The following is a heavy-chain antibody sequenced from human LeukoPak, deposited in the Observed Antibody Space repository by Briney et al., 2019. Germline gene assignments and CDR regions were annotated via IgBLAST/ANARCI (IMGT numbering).Heavy chain of an antibody. J-gene: IGHJ4*02. CDR3: AAELAVGRGCFDY. D-gene: IGHD1-1*01. V-gene: IGHV1-58*01. Sequence: SVKVSCKASGFTFSSSVLHWVRQARGQRLEWIGWLVVGSGHTSYAQSFQGRVTLTSDMSTSTSFMELSNLRDEDTAVYYCAAELAVGRGCFDYWGQGTLLTVSS. CDR2: LVVGSGHT. CDR1: GFTFSSSV.